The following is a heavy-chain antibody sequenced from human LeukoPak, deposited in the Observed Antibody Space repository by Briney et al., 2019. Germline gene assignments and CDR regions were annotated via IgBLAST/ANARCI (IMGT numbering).Heavy chain of an antibody. CDR2: IWYDGSNK. V-gene: IGHV3-33*01. CDR1: GFTFSNYD. D-gene: IGHD6-13*01. J-gene: IGHJ3*02. Sequence: HPGRSLRLSCAASGFTFSNYDMHWVRQAPGKGLEWVAIIWYDGSNKYYADSVKGRFTISRDNSKNTLYMQMNSLRAEDTAVYYCARDSTAAGTWDAFDIWGQGTMVTVSS. CDR3: ARDSTAAGTWDAFDI.